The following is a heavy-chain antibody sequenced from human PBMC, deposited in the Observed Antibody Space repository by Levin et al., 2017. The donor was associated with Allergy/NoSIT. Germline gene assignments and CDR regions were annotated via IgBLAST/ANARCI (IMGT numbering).Heavy chain of an antibody. CDR3: ASAAAGSPGVDY. CDR2: MKEDGSEE. J-gene: IGHJ4*02. V-gene: IGHV3-7*01. Sequence: GGSLRLSCAASGFSFSNYWMSWVRQTPGKGLEWVATMKEDGSEEYYVDPVMGRFTISRDNAKNSLFLQMNSLRAEDTAVYYCASAAAGSPGVDYWGQGTLVTVSS. D-gene: IGHD6-13*01. CDR1: GFSFSNYW.